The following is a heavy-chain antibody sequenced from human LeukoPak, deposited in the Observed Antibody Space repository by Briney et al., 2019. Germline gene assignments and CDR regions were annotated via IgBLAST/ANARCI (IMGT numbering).Heavy chain of an antibody. Sequence: GASVKVSCKASGGTFSSYAISWVRQAPGQGLEWMGRIIPISGTANYAQKFQGRVTITTDESTSTAYMELSSLRSEDTAVYYCARGPLLPLDYWGQGTLVTVSS. V-gene: IGHV1-69*05. D-gene: IGHD1-26*01. CDR1: GGTFSSYA. CDR2: IIPISGTA. J-gene: IGHJ4*02. CDR3: ARGPLLPLDY.